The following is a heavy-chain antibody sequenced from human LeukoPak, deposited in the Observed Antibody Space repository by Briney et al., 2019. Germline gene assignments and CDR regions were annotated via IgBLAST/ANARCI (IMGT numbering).Heavy chain of an antibody. CDR1: GYTFASYG. D-gene: IGHD4-23*01. Sequence: ASVKVSCKASGYTFASYGISWVRQAPGQGLEWMGWISAYNGNTNYAQKLQGRVTMTTDTSTSTAYMELRSLRSDDTAVYYCARDRWGDYYYYYGMDVWGQGTTVTVSS. CDR2: ISAYNGNT. CDR3: ARDRWGDYYYYYGMDV. V-gene: IGHV1-18*01. J-gene: IGHJ6*02.